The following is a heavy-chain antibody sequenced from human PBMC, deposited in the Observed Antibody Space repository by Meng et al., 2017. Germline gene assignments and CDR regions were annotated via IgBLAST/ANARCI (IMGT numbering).Heavy chain of an antibody. V-gene: IGHV3-21*01. CDR2: ISSSSSYI. D-gene: IGHD6-13*01. CDR1: GFTFSSYS. Sequence: GESLKISCAASGFTFSSYSVNWVRQAPGKGLEWVSSISSSSSYIYYADSVKGRFTISRDNAKNSLYLQMNSLRAEDTAVYYCARDLPGIAAAGVIDYWGQGTLVTVSS. CDR3: ARDLPGIAAAGVIDY. J-gene: IGHJ4*02.